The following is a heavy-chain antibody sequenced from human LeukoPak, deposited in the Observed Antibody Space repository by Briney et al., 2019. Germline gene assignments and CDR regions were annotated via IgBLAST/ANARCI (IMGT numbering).Heavy chain of an antibody. D-gene: IGHD6-19*01. CDR3: ARDHRIAVAGTEGY. J-gene: IGHJ4*02. CDR1: GYTFTSYG. V-gene: IGHV1-18*04. CDR2: ISAYNGNT. Sequence: ASVKVSCKASGYTFTSYGISWVRQAPGQGLEWMGWISAYNGNTNYAQKLQGRVTMTTDTPTSTAYMELRSLRSDDTAVYYCARDHRIAVAGTEGYWGQGTLVTVSS.